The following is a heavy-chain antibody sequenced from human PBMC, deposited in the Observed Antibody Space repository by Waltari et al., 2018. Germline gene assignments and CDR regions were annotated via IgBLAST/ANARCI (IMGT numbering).Heavy chain of an antibody. Sequence: QLQLQESGSGLVKPSQTLSLTCAVSGGSISSGGYSWRWIRQPPGKGLEWIGYIYHSGSTYYNPSLKSRVTISVDRSKNQFSLKLSSVTAADTAVYYCARGRYSSGWYGDYWGQGTLVTVSS. CDR2: IYHSGST. J-gene: IGHJ4*02. CDR3: ARGRYSSGWYGDY. D-gene: IGHD6-19*01. CDR1: GGSISSGGYS. V-gene: IGHV4-30-2*01.